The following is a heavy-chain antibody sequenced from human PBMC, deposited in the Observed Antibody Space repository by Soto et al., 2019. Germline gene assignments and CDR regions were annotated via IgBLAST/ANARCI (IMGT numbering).Heavy chain of an antibody. CDR3: ARAVPSGGGSYPIDY. CDR1: GFTFSSYS. V-gene: IGHV3-21*01. J-gene: IGHJ4*02. Sequence: GGSLRLSCAASGFTFSSYSMNWVRQAPGKGLEWVSSISSSSSYIYYADSVKGRFTISRDNAKNSLYLQMNSLRAEDTAVYYCARAVPSGGGSYPIDYWGQGTLVTVSS. CDR2: ISSSSSYI. D-gene: IGHD2-15*01.